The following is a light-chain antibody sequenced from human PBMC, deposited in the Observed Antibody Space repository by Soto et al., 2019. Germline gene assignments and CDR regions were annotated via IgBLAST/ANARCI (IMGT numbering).Light chain of an antibody. Sequence: QSVLTQPASVSGSPGQSITISCTGTSSDLGGYNYVSWYQQHPGKAPKLMIYEVSNRPSGVSNRFSGSKSGNTASLTISGLQAGDEADYYCSSYTISTTLVFGTGTKVTV. J-gene: IGLJ1*01. CDR1: SSDLGGYNY. CDR2: EVS. V-gene: IGLV2-14*01. CDR3: SSYTISTTLV.